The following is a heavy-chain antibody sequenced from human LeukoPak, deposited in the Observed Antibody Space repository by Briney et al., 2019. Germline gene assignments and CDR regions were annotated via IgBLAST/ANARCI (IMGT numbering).Heavy chain of an antibody. J-gene: IGHJ4*02. V-gene: IGHV3-30*18. D-gene: IGHD2-2*02. CDR1: GFTFSSYG. CDR3: AKDSGYCSSTSCYMNY. CDR2: ISYDGSNK. Sequence: GGSLRLSCAASGFTFSSYGMHWVRQAPGKGLEWVAVISYDGSNKYYADSVKGRFTISRDNSKNTLYLQMNSLRAGDTAVYYCAKDSGYCSSTSCYMNYWGQGTLVTVSS.